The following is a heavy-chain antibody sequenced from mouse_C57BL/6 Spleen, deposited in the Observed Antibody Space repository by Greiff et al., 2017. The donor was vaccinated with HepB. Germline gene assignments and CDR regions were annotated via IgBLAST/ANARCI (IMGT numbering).Heavy chain of an antibody. CDR1: GFSLTSYG. CDR2: IWGDGST. CDR3: ATLITTVVARGFAY. Sequence: VKLVESGPGLVAPSQSLSITCTVSGFSLTSYGVSWVRQPPGKGLEWLGVIWGDGSTNYHSALISRLSISKDNSKSQVFLKLNSLQTDDTATYYCATLITTVVARGFAYWGQGTLVTVSA. V-gene: IGHV2-3*01. J-gene: IGHJ3*01. D-gene: IGHD1-1*01.